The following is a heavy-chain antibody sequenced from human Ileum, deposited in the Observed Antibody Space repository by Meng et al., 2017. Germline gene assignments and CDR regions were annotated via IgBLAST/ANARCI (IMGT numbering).Heavy chain of an antibody. J-gene: IGHJ4*02. CDR3: SARRGYGFGIDY. Sequence: GESLKISCAAPGFTFSTFELIWVRQAPGKGLEWVSFLNAADASIYYADSVKGRFTSSRDNAKNSLYLQMDSLRVEDTAVYYCSARRGYGFGIDYWGQGTLVTVSS. CDR1: GFTFSTFE. D-gene: IGHD3-10*01. V-gene: IGHV3-48*03. CDR2: LNAADASI.